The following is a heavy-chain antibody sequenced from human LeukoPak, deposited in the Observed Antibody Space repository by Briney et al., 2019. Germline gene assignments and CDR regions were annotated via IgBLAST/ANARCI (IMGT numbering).Heavy chain of an antibody. D-gene: IGHD4-17*01. CDR3: ARDTSYSTVTTGLYY. V-gene: IGHV1-69*04. CDR1: GGTFSSYA. CDR2: IIPILGIA. J-gene: IGHJ4*02. Sequence: ASVKVSCKASGGTFSSYAISWVRQAPGQGLEWMGRIIPILGIANYAQKFQGRVTITADKSTSTAYMELSSLRSEDTAVYYRARDTSYSTVTTGLYYWGQGTLVTVSS.